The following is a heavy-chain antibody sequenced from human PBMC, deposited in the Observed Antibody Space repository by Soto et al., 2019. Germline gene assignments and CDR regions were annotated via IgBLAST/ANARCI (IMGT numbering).Heavy chain of an antibody. D-gene: IGHD6-6*01. J-gene: IGHJ6*03. V-gene: IGHV1-18*01. Sequence: GASVKVSCKASGYTFTSYGISWVRQAPGQGLLWMGWISAYNGNTNYAQKLQGRVTMTTDTSTSTAYMELRSLRSDDTAFYYCATQAPYSSSPYYYYYLDVWGKGTTVTVSS. CDR3: ATQAPYSSSPYYYYYLDV. CDR2: ISAYNGNT. CDR1: GYTFTSYG.